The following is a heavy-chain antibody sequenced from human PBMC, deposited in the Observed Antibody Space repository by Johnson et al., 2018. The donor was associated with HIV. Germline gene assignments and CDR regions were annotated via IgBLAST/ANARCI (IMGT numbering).Heavy chain of an antibody. J-gene: IGHJ3*02. CDR2: IGIAGDT. D-gene: IGHD6-6*01. Sequence: VQLVESGGGLVQPGGSLRLSCAASGFTFSMYDIHWVRQTTGKGLEWVSGIGIAGDTYYIDSVKGRFTISRENAKNSLYLQMNSLRAEDTALYYCAKVGGQLELSDAFDIWGQGTMVTVSS. CDR1: GFTFSMYD. V-gene: IGHV3-13*01. CDR3: AKVGGQLELSDAFDI.